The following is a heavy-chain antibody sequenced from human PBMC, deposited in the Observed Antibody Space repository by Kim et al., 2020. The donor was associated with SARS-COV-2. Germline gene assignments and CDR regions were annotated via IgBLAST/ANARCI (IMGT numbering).Heavy chain of an antibody. J-gene: IGHJ4*02. Sequence: SETLSLTCAVYGGSFSDYFWTWIRQRPGKGLEWIGEINRVGSPNYNPSVQSRVTITVDTSNNQFSLKLNSVTATDTAMYYCARQITPRYFDYWGQGILVTVSS. CDR1: GGSFSDYF. D-gene: IGHD3-16*01. CDR2: INRVGSP. CDR3: ARQITPRYFDY. V-gene: IGHV4-34*01.